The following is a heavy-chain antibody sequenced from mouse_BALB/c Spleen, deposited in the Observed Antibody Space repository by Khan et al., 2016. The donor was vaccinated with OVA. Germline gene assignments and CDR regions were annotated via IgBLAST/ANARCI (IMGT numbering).Heavy chain of an antibody. J-gene: IGHJ3*01. V-gene: IGHV1-77*01. CDR1: GYTFTDYY. Sequence: QVRLQQSGAELARPGASVKLSCKASGYTFTDYYINWVKQRTGQGLEWIGELSPGSGDIYYNEKFKGKATLPADKSSSTAYMQLSSLTSEDSAVDFCARRNYCGYTFAYWGHGTLVTVSA. CDR2: LSPGSGDI. D-gene: IGHD1-2*01. CDR3: ARRNYCGYTFAY.